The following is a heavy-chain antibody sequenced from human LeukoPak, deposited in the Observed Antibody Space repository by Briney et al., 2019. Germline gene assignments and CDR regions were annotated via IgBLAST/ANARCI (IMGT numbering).Heavy chain of an antibody. Sequence: ASVKVSCKASGYTFTSYGISWVRQAPGQGLEWMGWMNPNSGNTGYAQKFQGRVTMTRNTSISTAYMELSSLRSEDTAAYYCARVDSSGYYFVYWGQGTLVTVSS. CDR1: GYTFTSYG. J-gene: IGHJ4*02. D-gene: IGHD3-22*01. CDR3: ARVDSSGYYFVY. V-gene: IGHV1-8*02. CDR2: MNPNSGNT.